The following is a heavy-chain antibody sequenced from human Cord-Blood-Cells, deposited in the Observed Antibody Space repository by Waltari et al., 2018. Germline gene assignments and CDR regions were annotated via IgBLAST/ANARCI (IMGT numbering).Heavy chain of an antibody. CDR2: IIPSFGTA. CDR1: GGTFSSFA. J-gene: IGHJ5*02. V-gene: IGHV1-69*06. Sequence: QVQLVQSGAEVKQPGSSVKVSCKASGGTFSSFAIRWVRQAPAQGLEWMGGIIPSFGTANYEQKFQGIVTITADKSTSTAYMELSSLRSEDTTVYYCAGRYSSSWYWFDPWGQGTLVTVSS. CDR3: AGRYSSSWYWFDP. D-gene: IGHD6-13*01.